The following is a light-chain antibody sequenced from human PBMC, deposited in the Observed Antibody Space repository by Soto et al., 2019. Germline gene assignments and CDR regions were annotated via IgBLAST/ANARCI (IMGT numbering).Light chain of an antibody. CDR3: HQYYSYPLT. CDR1: QGISSY. V-gene: IGKV1-8*01. J-gene: IGKJ3*01. Sequence: AIRMTQSPSSFSASTGDRVTITCRASQGISSYLAWYQQKPEKAPKLLIYAASTLQSGVPSRFSGSGSGTDFTLTISCLQSEDFATYYCHQYYSYPLTFGPGTKVDIK. CDR2: AAS.